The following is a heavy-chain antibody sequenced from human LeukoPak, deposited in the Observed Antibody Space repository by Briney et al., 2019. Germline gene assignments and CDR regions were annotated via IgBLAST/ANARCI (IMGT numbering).Heavy chain of an antibody. J-gene: IGHJ4*02. D-gene: IGHD5-18*01. CDR3: ARDLWIQLWSGGLGY. V-gene: IGHV3-11*05. Sequence: PGGSLRLSCAASGFTFSDYYMSWIRQAPGKGLEWVSYISSSSSYTNYADSVKGRFTISRGNAKNSLYLQMNSLRAEDTAVYYCARDLWIQLWSGGLGYWGQGTLVTVSS. CDR1: GFTFSDYY. CDR2: ISSSSSYT.